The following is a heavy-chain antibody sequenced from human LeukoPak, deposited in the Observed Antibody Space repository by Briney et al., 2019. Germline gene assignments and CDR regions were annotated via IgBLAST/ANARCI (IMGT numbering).Heavy chain of an antibody. Sequence: GGSLRLSCAASGFTFSSYAMSWVRQAPGKGLEWVSGISGSGDSTYYADSVKGRFTISRDNSKNTLYLQMNSLRAEDTAVYYCAKMPVSYSSGWSTFDYWGQGNLVTVSS. CDR2: ISGSGDST. D-gene: IGHD6-19*01. V-gene: IGHV3-23*01. CDR3: AKMPVSYSSGWSTFDY. CDR1: GFTFSSYA. J-gene: IGHJ4*02.